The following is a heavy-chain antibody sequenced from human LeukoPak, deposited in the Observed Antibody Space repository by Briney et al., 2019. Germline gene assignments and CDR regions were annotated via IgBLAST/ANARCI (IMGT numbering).Heavy chain of an antibody. Sequence: GGSLRLSCAASGVTSNYMTWVRQAPGKGLEWVSAISADGRSTYHADSVKGRFTISRDISKNTLYLQMNSLRAEDTAVYYCAKVAGSSGYYPEFWGQGTLVTVSS. J-gene: IGHJ4*02. CDR3: AKVAGSSGYYPEF. V-gene: IGHV3-23*01. CDR1: GVTSNY. D-gene: IGHD3-22*01. CDR2: ISADGRST.